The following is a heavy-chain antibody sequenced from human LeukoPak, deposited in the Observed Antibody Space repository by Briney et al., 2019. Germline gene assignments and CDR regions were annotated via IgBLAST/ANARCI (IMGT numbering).Heavy chain of an antibody. D-gene: IGHD3-22*01. J-gene: IGHJ4*02. CDR1: GFTFSTYS. CDR3: ARDRHSSVDY. CDR2: ISGDSRTI. Sequence: GGSLRLSCAASGFTFSTYSMIWVRQAPGKGPEWLSYISGDSRTIYYPDSVKGRFTISRDNAKNSLYLQLISLRAEDTAVYYCARDRHSSVDYWGQGTLVTVSS. V-gene: IGHV3-48*01.